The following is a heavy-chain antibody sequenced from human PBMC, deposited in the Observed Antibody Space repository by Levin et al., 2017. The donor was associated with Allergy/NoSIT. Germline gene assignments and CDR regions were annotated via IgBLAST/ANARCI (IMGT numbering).Heavy chain of an antibody. V-gene: IGHV4-39*01. Sequence: PGGSLRLSCTVSGGSFITSSYFWAWIRQPPGKGLEWLGSIYYSGTTYYNPSLKSRLTISIDTSTNKFSLKLRSVNAADTAVYYCARHTALLWFEELVFDAWGQGNLVAVSS. CDR2: IYYSGTT. CDR3: ARHTALLWFEELVFDA. CDR1: GGSFITSSYF. D-gene: IGHD3-10*01. J-gene: IGHJ4*02.